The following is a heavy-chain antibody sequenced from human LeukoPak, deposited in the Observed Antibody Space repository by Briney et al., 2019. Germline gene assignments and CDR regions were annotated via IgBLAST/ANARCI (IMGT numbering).Heavy chain of an antibody. Sequence: GGSLRLSCAASGLTFSNACMSWVRQAPGKGLEWVGRIKSKTEGETTDYATPVKGRFTISRDDSKDTLYLQMDSLKTEDTAVYYCTTTPGYSSGWYDVDYWGQGTLVTVSS. V-gene: IGHV3-15*01. J-gene: IGHJ4*02. D-gene: IGHD6-19*01. CDR3: TTTPGYSSGWYDVDY. CDR1: GLTFSNAC. CDR2: IKSKTEGETT.